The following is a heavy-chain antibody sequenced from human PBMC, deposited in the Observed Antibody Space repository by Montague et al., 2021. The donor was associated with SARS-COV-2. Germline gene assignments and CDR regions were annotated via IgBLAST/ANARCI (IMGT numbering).Heavy chain of an antibody. V-gene: IGHV4-31*03. CDR1: GGSISSGGYY. CDR2: IYYSGST. J-gene: IGHJ4*02. Sequence: TLSLTCTVSGGSISSGGYYWRCICQPTGKDLEWIGYIYYSGSTYYNPSLKSRVTISVDTSKNQFSLKLSSVTAADTAVYYCARAGITIFGVVTHYDYWGQGTLVTVSS. CDR3: ARAGITIFGVVTHYDY. D-gene: IGHD3-3*01.